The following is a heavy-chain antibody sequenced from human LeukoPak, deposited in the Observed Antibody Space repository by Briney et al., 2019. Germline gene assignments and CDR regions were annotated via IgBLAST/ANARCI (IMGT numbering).Heavy chain of an antibody. Sequence: PGGSLRLSCAASGFTFSTYWMTWVRQAPGKGLEWVANIKEDGSEKHYVDSVKGRFTISRDNAKNSLYLQMNSLRAEDTAVYYCARDGGSGNYYAWYFDLWGRGTLVTVSS. V-gene: IGHV3-7*01. CDR1: GFTFSTYW. CDR3: ARDGGSGNYYAWYFDL. J-gene: IGHJ2*01. CDR2: IKEDGSEK. D-gene: IGHD1-26*01.